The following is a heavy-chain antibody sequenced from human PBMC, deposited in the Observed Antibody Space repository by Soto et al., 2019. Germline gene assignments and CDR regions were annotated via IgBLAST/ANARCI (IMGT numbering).Heavy chain of an antibody. Sequence: PGESLKISCKGSGYSFTNYWINWVLQMPWKGLEWMGRIDPSDSYTKYSPSFQGHVTISGDKSISTAYLQWSSLKASDTAMYYCAWLATAGTGEGAFDIWGQGTMVTVSS. D-gene: IGHD6-13*01. CDR2: IDPSDSYT. CDR3: AWLATAGTGEGAFDI. CDR1: GYSFTNYW. V-gene: IGHV5-10-1*01. J-gene: IGHJ3*02.